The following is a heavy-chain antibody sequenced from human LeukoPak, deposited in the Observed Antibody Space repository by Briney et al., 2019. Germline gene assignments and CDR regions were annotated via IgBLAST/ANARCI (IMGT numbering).Heavy chain of an antibody. J-gene: IGHJ4*02. Sequence: ASVKVSCKASGGTFTNYSINWVRQAPGQGLEWMGRIIPILDVTNYAQKFQGRVTITADQSTSTAYMELSGLRSEDTAVYYGARGGGVDILTGFQYWGQGTLVTVSS. V-gene: IGHV1-69*04. CDR1: GGTFTNYS. CDR2: IIPILDVT. CDR3: ARGGGVDILTGFQY. D-gene: IGHD3-9*01.